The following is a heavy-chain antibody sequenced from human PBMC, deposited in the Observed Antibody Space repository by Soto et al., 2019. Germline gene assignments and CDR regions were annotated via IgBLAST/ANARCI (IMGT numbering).Heavy chain of an antibody. V-gene: IGHV3-23*01. D-gene: IGHD6-19*01. Sequence: SLRLSCAASGFTFSSYAMTWVRQAPGKGLEWVSAITGSGVSTYHAGSVKGRFTISRDNSANTLYLQMNGLSAEDTAVYYCAKDAKTTSGWFLDSWGPGTLVTVSS. CDR1: GFTFSSYA. CDR2: ITGSGVST. J-gene: IGHJ4*02. CDR3: AKDAKTTSGWFLDS.